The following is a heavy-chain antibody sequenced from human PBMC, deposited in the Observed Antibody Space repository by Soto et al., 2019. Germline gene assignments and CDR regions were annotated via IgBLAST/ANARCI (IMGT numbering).Heavy chain of an antibody. Sequence: GGSLRLSCAASGFTFSGSAMHWVRQASGKGLEWVGRIRSKANSYATAYAASVKGRFTISRDDSKNTAYLQMNSLKTEDTAVYYCTRHAEVVSNAEYYFDYWGQGTLVTVSS. J-gene: IGHJ4*02. CDR2: IRSKANSYAT. V-gene: IGHV3-73*01. D-gene: IGHD4-4*01. CDR3: TRHAEVVSNAEYYFDY. CDR1: GFTFSGSA.